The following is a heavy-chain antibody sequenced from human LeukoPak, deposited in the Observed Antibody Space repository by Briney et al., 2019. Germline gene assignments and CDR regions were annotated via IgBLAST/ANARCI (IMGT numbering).Heavy chain of an antibody. V-gene: IGHV3-30*03. CDR2: ISYDGSNK. CDR1: GFTFGKYG. J-gene: IGHJ5*02. CDR3: ARDGSSGNYWFDP. Sequence: GGSLRLSCAASGFTFGKYGMHWVRQAPGKGLEWVAVISYDGSNKYYADSVKGRFTISRDNSKNSLYLQMNSLRAEDTAVYYCARDGSSGNYWFDPWGQGTLVTVSS. D-gene: IGHD6-19*01.